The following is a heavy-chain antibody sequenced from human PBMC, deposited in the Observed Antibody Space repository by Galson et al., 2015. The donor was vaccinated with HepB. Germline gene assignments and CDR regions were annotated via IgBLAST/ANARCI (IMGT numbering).Heavy chain of an antibody. D-gene: IGHD5-18*01. Sequence: SVKVSCKASGGTFSSYAISWVRQAPGQGLEWMGGIIPIFGTANYAQKFQGRVTITADESTSTVYMELSSLRSEDTAVYYCARGAGGYSYGYGLSYFDYWGQGTLVTVSS. CDR3: ARGAGGYSYGYGLSYFDY. V-gene: IGHV1-69*13. J-gene: IGHJ4*02. CDR1: GGTFSSYA. CDR2: IIPIFGTA.